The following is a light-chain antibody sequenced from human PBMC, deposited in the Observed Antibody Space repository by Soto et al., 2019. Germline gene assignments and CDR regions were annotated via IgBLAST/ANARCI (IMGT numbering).Light chain of an antibody. V-gene: IGKV3-11*01. CDR3: QQRSNWPPYT. CDR2: DAY. CDR1: QSVSSY. Sequence: EIVLTQSPATLSLSPGERATLSCRASQSVSSYLAWYQQKPGQAPRLLIYDAYNRATGIPARFIGSGSGTDFTLTISSLEPEDFAVYYCQQRSNWPPYTFGQGTKLEIK. J-gene: IGKJ2*01.